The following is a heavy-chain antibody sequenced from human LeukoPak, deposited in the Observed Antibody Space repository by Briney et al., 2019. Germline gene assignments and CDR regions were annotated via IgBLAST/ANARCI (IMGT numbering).Heavy chain of an antibody. D-gene: IGHD3-22*01. J-gene: IGHJ4*02. Sequence: SEPLSHTCAVYGGPFRGYYWSWIRQPPGKGLEWIGEINHSGSTNYNPSLKSRVTISVATSKNQFSLKVSSVTAADTAVDYCARGRDYYDSSGYYFYWGQGTLVTVSS. CDR2: INHSGST. CDR3: ARGRDYYDSSGYYFY. CDR1: GGPFRGYY. V-gene: IGHV4-34*01.